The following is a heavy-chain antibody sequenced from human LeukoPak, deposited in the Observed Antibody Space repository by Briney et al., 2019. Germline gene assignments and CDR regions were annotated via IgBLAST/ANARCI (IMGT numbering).Heavy chain of an antibody. V-gene: IGHV3-30-3*01. CDR2: TSSDGSSK. CDR3: AREGGDLRWKNRFDF. D-gene: IGHD4-23*01. CDR1: KFTFSTFA. J-gene: IGHJ4*02. Sequence: SGGSLRLSCAASKFTFSTFAMHWVRQAPGKGLEWVALTSSDGSSKYYTDSVKGRFTISRDSSKNTLYLQMNSLRAEDTAVYYCAREGGDLRWKNRFDFWGQGTLVTVSS.